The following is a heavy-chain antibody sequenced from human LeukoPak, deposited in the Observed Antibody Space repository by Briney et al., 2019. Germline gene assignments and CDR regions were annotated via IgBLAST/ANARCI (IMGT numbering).Heavy chain of an antibody. CDR3: AKAAGYYGSGSYRDY. CDR1: GFTFSSYG. J-gene: IGHJ4*02. CDR2: IWYDGSNK. V-gene: IGHV3-33*06. Sequence: GRSLRLSCAASGFTFSSYGMHWVRQAPGKGLEWVAVIWYDGSNKYYADSVKGRFNISRDNSKNTLYLQMNSLRAEDTAVYYCAKAAGYYGSGSYRDYWGQGTLVTVSS. D-gene: IGHD3-10*01.